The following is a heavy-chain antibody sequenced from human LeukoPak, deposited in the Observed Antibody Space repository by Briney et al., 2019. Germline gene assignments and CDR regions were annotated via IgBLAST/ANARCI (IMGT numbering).Heavy chain of an antibody. V-gene: IGHV1-2*02. D-gene: IGHD4-23*01. CDR1: GYTFTGYY. Sequence: ASVKVSCKASGYTFTGYYMRWVRQAPGQGLEWMGWINPNSGGTNYAQKFQGRVTMTRDTSISTAYMELSRLRSDDTAVYYCARCVSTVVSKGAFDPWGQGTLVTVSS. J-gene: IGHJ5*02. CDR2: INPNSGGT. CDR3: ARCVSTVVSKGAFDP.